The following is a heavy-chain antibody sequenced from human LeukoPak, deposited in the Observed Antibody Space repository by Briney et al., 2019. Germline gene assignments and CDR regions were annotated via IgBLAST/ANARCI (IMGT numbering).Heavy chain of an antibody. V-gene: IGHV3-9*01. Sequence: GGSLRLSCAASGFTFDDHAMHWVRQAPGKGLEWVSGISWNSGEMGYADSVKGRSTVSRDNAKNSLYLQMRSLRTEDTALYFCAKVYGYAYGYFDYWGQGTLVTVSS. J-gene: IGHJ4*02. CDR1: GFTFDDHA. CDR2: ISWNSGEM. D-gene: IGHD5-18*01. CDR3: AKVYGYAYGYFDY.